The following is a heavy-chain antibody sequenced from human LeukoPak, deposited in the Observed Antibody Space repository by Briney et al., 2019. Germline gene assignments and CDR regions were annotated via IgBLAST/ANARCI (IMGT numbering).Heavy chain of an antibody. CDR3: ARDGGFDY. J-gene: IGHJ4*02. Sequence: ASVKVSCKASGYTFTDYFIHWVRQTPGEGLEWMGWINTGSGGTNYAQKFQGRATMTRDTPISITYMELSRLTSDDTAVYYCARDGGFDYWGQGTLVAVSS. D-gene: IGHD3-16*01. CDR2: INTGSGGT. V-gene: IGHV1-2*02. CDR1: GYTFTDYF.